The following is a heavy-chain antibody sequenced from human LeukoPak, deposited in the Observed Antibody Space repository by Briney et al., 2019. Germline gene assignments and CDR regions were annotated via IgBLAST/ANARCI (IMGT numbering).Heavy chain of an antibody. Sequence: PGGSLRLSCAASGFTFSSYWMHWVRQAPGKGLVWVSRINTDGSSTSYADSVKGRFTISRDNSKNTLYLQMNSLRVEDTAVYYCARDPEGRLGELSLGGYFDYWGQGTLVTVSS. CDR1: GFTFSSYW. V-gene: IGHV3-74*01. CDR2: INTDGSST. CDR3: ARDPEGRLGELSLGGYFDY. J-gene: IGHJ4*02. D-gene: IGHD3-16*02.